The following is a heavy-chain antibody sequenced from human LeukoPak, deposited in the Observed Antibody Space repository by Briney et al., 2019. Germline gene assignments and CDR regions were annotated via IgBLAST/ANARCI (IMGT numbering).Heavy chain of an antibody. CDR1: GYSFTSGHY. CDR2: IYHTGST. D-gene: IGHD3-22*01. CDR3: ARHPPYYDSSGYYYVWYFDY. Sequence: PSETLSLTCSVSGYSFTSGHYWGWIRQPPGKGLEWIGDIYHTGSTHYNPSLKSRVTISVDTSKNQFSLKLSSVTAADTAVYYCARHPPYYDSSGYYYVWYFDYWGQGTLVTVSS. J-gene: IGHJ4*02. V-gene: IGHV4-38-2*01.